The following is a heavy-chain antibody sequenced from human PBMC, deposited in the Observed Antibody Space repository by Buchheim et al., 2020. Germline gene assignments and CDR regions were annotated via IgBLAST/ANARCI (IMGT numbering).Heavy chain of an antibody. CDR1: GFTFSSYA. CDR3: ARDRGYSGYSYGMDV. J-gene: IGHJ6*02. V-gene: IGHV3-30-3*01. D-gene: IGHD5-12*01. CDR2: ISYDGSNK. Sequence: QVQLVESGGGVVQPGRSLRLSCAASGFTFSSYAMHWVRQAPGKGLEWVAVISYDGSNKYYADSVKGRFTISRDNSKNTLHLQMNSLRAEDTAVYYCARDRGYSGYSYGMDVWGQGTT.